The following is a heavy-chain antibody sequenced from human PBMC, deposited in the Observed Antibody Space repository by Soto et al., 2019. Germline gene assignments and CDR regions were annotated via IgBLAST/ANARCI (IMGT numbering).Heavy chain of an antibody. Sequence: ASVKVSCKTSGYTFSDYGISWVRQAPGQGLEWMGWISANNGNTNFAQKFRGRVTMITDTSTNAVYMELRNLRLDDTAVYYCAREPPETPPDYWGQGTLVTVSS. CDR1: GYTFSDYG. V-gene: IGHV1-18*01. J-gene: IGHJ4*02. CDR2: ISANNGNT. CDR3: AREPPETPPDY.